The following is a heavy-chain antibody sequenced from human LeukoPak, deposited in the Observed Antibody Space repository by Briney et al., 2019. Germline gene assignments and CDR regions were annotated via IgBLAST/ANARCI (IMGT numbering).Heavy chain of an antibody. V-gene: IGHV1-2*06. D-gene: IGHD3-22*01. J-gene: IGHJ4*02. CDR3: ARVRYYYDSSGQGYYFDY. CDR2: INPNSGGT. CDR1: GYTFTGYY. Sequence: ASVKVSCKASGYTFTGYYMHWVRQAPGQGLEWMGRINPNSGGTNYAQKVQGRVTMPRDTSISTAYMELSRLRSDDTAVYYCARVRYYYDSSGQGYYFDYWGQGTLVTVSS.